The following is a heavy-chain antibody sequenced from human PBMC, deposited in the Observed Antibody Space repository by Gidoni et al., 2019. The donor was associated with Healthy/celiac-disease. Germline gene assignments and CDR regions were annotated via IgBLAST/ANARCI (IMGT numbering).Heavy chain of an antibody. D-gene: IGHD6-19*01. CDR3: ARDIEGIAVAGPHYYYYGMDV. CDR1: GGTFSSYA. V-gene: IGHV1-69*01. CDR2: IIPIVGTA. Sequence: QVQLVQSGAEVKKPGSSVKVSCKASGGTFSSYAISWVRQAPGQGLEWMGGIIPIVGTANYAQKFQGRVTITADESTSTAYMELSSLRSEDTAVYYCARDIEGIAVAGPHYYYYGMDVWGQGTTVTVSS. J-gene: IGHJ6*02.